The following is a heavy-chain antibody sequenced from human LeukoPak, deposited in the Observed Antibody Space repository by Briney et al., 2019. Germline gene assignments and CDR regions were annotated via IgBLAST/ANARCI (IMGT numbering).Heavy chain of an antibody. CDR2: ISGSGGST. Sequence: GGSLRLSCAASGFTFSSYAMSWVRPAPGKGLEWVSAISGSGGSTYYADSVKGRFTISRDNSKNTLYLQMNSLRAEDTAVYYCAKGYYDSSGYYFDYWGQGTLVTVSS. D-gene: IGHD3-22*01. CDR1: GFTFSSYA. J-gene: IGHJ4*02. CDR3: AKGYYDSSGYYFDY. V-gene: IGHV3-23*01.